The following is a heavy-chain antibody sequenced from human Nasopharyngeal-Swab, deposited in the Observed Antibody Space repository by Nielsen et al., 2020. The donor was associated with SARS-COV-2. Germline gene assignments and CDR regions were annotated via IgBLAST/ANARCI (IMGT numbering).Heavy chain of an antibody. D-gene: IGHD5-24*01. Sequence: GSLRLSCAASGFTFSSCAMSWVRQAPGKGLEWVSAISGSGGSTYYADSVKGRFTISRDNSKNTLYLQMNSLRAEDTAVYYCAKSKGMADAFDIWGQGTMVTVSS. CDR3: AKSKGMADAFDI. V-gene: IGHV3-23*01. J-gene: IGHJ3*02. CDR1: GFTFSSCA. CDR2: ISGSGGST.